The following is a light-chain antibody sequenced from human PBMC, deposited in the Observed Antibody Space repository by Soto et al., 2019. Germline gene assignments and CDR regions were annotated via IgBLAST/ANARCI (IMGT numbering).Light chain of an antibody. CDR1: ALPKQY. CDR3: QSVDSSGIYV. CDR2: KDS. J-gene: IGLJ1*01. V-gene: IGLV3-25*03. Sequence: SYELTQPPSVSVSPGQTARITCSGDALPKQYAYWYQQKAGQAPVLVIYKDSERPSGIPERFSGSSSGTTVTLTISGVQAEDEADYYCQSVDSSGIYVFGTGTKLTVL.